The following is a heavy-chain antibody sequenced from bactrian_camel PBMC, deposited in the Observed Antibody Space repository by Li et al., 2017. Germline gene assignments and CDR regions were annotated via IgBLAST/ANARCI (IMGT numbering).Heavy chain of an antibody. CDR2: ISTVDGIT. D-gene: IGHD3*01. Sequence: VQLVESGGGSVQAGGSLRLSRKASYLVRCLGWFRQAPGKEREGVAAISTVDGITYYADSVKGRFTISRVGATSTVSLQTNSLKPEDTAMYYCAAQTTGLAKDLSWADFGVRGQGTQVTVS. J-gene: IGHJ6*01. V-gene: IGHV3S54*01. CDR1: YLVRC. CDR3: AAQTTGLAKDLSWADFGV.